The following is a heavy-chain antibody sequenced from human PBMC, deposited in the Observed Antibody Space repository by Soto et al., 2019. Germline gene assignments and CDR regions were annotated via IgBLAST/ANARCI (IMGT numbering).Heavy chain of an antibody. CDR3: AKFSAASVYDISSAPDY. V-gene: IGHV3-23*01. D-gene: IGHD3-9*01. CDR2: ISGGGSNT. CDR1: GFSFRTYA. J-gene: IGHJ4*02. Sequence: EVHLWESGGGLVQPGGSLRLSCAASGFSFRTYAMTWVRQAPGKGLQWVSAISGGGSNTHYADSVKGRFTISRDNSKKLLHLQMNSLRAEDTAIYYCAKFSAASVYDISSAPDYWGQGTLVTVSS.